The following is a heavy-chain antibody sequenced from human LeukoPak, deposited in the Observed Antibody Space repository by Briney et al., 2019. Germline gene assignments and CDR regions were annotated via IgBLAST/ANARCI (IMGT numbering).Heavy chain of an antibody. V-gene: IGHV1-2*02. CDR1: GYRFATYS. Sequence: ASVKASCKTSGYRFATYSITWVRQAPGQGLEWRGWINPNSGGTNYAQKFQGRVTMTRDTSISTAYMELSRLRSDDTAVYYCASDNSGSYGYWGQGNLVTVSS. CDR3: ASDNSGSYGY. CDR2: INPNSGGT. J-gene: IGHJ4*02. D-gene: IGHD1-26*01.